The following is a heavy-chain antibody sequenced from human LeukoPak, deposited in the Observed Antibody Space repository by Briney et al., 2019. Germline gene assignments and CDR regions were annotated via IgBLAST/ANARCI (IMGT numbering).Heavy chain of an antibody. V-gene: IGHV4-59*11. J-gene: IGHJ3*02. D-gene: IGHD3-22*01. CDR3: ARLLDNDSSGDPDTFDM. Sequence: PSETLSHTCTVSGGSISSHYWSWIRQPPGKGLEWIGFIYYSGRTKYNPSLQSRVTISVDTSENNFSLKLTSVTAADTAVYYCARLLDNDSSGDPDTFDMWGQGTVVTVSS. CDR2: IYYSGRT. CDR1: GGSISSHY.